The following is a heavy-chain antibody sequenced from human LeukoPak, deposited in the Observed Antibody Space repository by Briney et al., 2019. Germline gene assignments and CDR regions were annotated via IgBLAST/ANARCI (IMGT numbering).Heavy chain of an antibody. CDR2: IIPIFGTA. V-gene: IGHV1-69*13. CDR3: ATDLIAAAGINWFDP. CDR1: GGTFSSYA. D-gene: IGHD6-13*01. J-gene: IGHJ5*02. Sequence: SVKVSCKASGGTFSSYAISWVRQAPGQGLEWMGGIIPIFGTANYAQKFQGRVTITADESTSTAYMELSSLRSGDTAVYYCATDLIAAAGINWFDPWGQGTLVTVSS.